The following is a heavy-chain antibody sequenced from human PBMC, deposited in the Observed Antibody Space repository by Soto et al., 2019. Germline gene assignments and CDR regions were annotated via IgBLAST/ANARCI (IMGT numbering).Heavy chain of an antibody. V-gene: IGHV4-34*01. D-gene: IGHD2-8*01. CDR3: ARDVLMVYAVDY. CDR1: GGCFSGYY. Sequence: SETLSLTCAVYGGCFSGYYWSWIRQPPGKGLEWIGEINHSGSTNYNPSLKSRVTISVDTSKNRFSLKLSSVTAADTAVYYCARDVLMVYAVDYWGQRTLVPVSS. J-gene: IGHJ4*02. CDR2: INHSGST.